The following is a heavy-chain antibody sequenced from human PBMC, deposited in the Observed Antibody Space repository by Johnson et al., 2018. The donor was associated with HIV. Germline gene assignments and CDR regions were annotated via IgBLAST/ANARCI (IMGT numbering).Heavy chain of an antibody. CDR2: ISWNSGSI. CDR1: GFTFDDYA. V-gene: IGHV3-9*01. J-gene: IGHJ3*02. Sequence: EVQLVESGGGLVQPGRSLRLSCAASGFTFDDYAMHWVRQAPGKGLEWVSGISWNSGSIGYADSVKGRFTISRDNAKNSLYLQMNSLRAEDTALYYCAKGRAAHPPGDAFDIWGQGTMVTVSS. D-gene: IGHD6-6*01. CDR3: AKGRAAHPPGDAFDI.